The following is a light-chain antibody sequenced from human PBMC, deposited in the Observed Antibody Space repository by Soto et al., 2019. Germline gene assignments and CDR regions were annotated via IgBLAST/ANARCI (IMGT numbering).Light chain of an antibody. J-gene: IGKJ1*01. Sequence: EIVMTQSPATLSLSPGERATLSCRASQSVISTHLAWYQQKPGQAPRLLIYDASSRATGIPDRFSGSGSGTDFTLTISRLEPEDFAVYCCQQFDGSLWTFGQGTKVDI. CDR3: QQFDGSLWT. V-gene: IGKV3-20*01. CDR2: DAS. CDR1: QSVISTH.